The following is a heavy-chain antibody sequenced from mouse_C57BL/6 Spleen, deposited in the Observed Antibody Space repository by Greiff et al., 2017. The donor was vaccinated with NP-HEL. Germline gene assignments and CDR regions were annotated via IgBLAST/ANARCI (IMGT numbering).Heavy chain of an antibody. CDR2: IYPGSGST. V-gene: IGHV1-55*01. CDR3: ARSSSYDYFDY. J-gene: IGHJ2*01. D-gene: IGHD1-1*01. Sequence: VQLQQPGAELVKPGASVKMSCKASGYTFTSYWITWVKQRPGQGLEWIGDIYPGSGSTNYNEKFKSKATLTVYTSSSTAYMQLSSLTSEDSAVYYCARSSSYDYFDYWGQGTTLTVSS. CDR1: GYTFTSYW.